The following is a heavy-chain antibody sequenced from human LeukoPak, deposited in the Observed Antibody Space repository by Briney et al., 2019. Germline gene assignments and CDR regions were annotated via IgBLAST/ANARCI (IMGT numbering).Heavy chain of an antibody. CDR2: IIPILGIA. J-gene: IGHJ3*02. CDR3: ARGTPFPSSPAGAFDI. Sequence: ASVKVSCKASGGTFSSYAISWVRQAPGQGLEWMGRIIPILGIANYAQKFQGRVTITADKSTSTAYMELSSLRSEDTAVYYCARGTPFPSSPAGAFDIWGQGTMVTVSS. V-gene: IGHV1-69*04. CDR1: GGTFSSYA. D-gene: IGHD1-14*01.